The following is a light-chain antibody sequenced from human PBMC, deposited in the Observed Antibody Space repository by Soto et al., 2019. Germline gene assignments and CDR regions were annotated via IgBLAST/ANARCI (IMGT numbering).Light chain of an antibody. CDR2: DTS. CDR3: LLSYSGVRV. Sequence: QTVVTQEPSLTVSPGGTVTLTCGSSTGTVTSGHYPSWFQQRPGQAPKTLIYDTSNKHSWTPARFSGSLLGGKAALTLSGAQPEDEAEYSCLLSYSGVRVFGGGTKLTVL. J-gene: IGLJ3*02. V-gene: IGLV7-46*01. CDR1: TGTVTSGHY.